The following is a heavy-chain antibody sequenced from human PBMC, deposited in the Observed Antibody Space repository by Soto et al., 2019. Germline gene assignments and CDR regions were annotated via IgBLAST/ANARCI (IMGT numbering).Heavy chain of an antibody. V-gene: IGHV1-69*13. CDR3: ARDHSGYSYVDY. CDR2: IIPIFGTA. CDR1: GGTFSRYA. J-gene: IGHJ4*02. D-gene: IGHD5-18*01. Sequence: ASVKVSCKASGGTFSRYAISWVRQAPGQGLEWMGGIIPIFGTANYAQKFQGRVTITADESTSTAYMELSSLRSEDTAVYYCARDHSGYSYVDYWGQGSLVTVSS.